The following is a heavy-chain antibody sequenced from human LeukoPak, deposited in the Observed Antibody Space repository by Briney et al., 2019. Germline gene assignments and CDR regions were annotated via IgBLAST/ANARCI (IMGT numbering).Heavy chain of an antibody. CDR2: ISGSGGST. J-gene: IGHJ4*02. CDR3: AKTGGQSGWYKGGYYFDY. V-gene: IGHV3-23*01. CDR1: GFTFSSYA. Sequence: PGGSLRLSCAASGFTFSSYAVSWVRQAPGKGLAWVSAISGSGGSTYYADSVKGRFTISRDNSKNTLYLQMNSLRAEDTAVYYCAKTGGQSGWYKGGYYFDYWGQGTLVTVSS. D-gene: IGHD6-19*01.